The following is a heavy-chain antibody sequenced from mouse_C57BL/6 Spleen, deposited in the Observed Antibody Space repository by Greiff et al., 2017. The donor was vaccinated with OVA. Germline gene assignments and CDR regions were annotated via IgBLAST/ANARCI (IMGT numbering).Heavy chain of an antibody. CDR2: IYPGDGDT. D-gene: IGHD1-1*01. Sequence: VQLQQSGPELVKPGASVKISCKASGYAFSSSWMNWVKQRPGKGLEWIGRIYPGDGDTNYNGKFKGKATLTADKSSSTAYMQLSSLTSEDSAVYFCARSTTVVGYYFDYWGQGTTLTVSS. V-gene: IGHV1-82*01. CDR3: ARSTTVVGYYFDY. J-gene: IGHJ2*01. CDR1: GYAFSSSW.